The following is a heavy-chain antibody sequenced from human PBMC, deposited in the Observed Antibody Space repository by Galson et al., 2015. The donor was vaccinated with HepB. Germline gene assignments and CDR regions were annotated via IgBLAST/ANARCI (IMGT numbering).Heavy chain of an antibody. CDR2: ISSSSSYI. Sequence: SLRLSCAASGFTFSSYSMNWVRQAPGKGLEWVSSISSSSSYIYYADSVKGRFTISRDNAKNSLYLQMNSLRAEDTAVYYCARDTTQWLSDPDAFDIWGQGTMVTVSS. D-gene: IGHD3-22*01. CDR1: GFTFSSYS. CDR3: ARDTTQWLSDPDAFDI. J-gene: IGHJ3*02. V-gene: IGHV3-21*01.